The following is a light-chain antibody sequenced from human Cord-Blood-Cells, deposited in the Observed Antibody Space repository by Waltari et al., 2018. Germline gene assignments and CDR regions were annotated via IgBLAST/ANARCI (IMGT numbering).Light chain of an antibody. V-gene: IGLV2-23*01. CDR2: EGS. Sequence: QSALTQPASVSGSPGQSIPISCTGTSSYVGGYHLLSWYHQHPGKAPKPMVYEGSKRPSGVSNRFSGSKSGNTASLTISGLQAEDEADYYCCSYAGSSTFYVFGTGTKVTVL. CDR1: SSYVGGYHL. CDR3: CSYAGSSTFYV. J-gene: IGLJ1*01.